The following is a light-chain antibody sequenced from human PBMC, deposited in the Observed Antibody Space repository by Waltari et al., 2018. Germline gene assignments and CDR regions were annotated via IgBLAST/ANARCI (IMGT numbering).Light chain of an antibody. CDR1: SSDVGGYNY. V-gene: IGLV2-8*01. J-gene: IGLJ2*01. CDR2: EVS. CDR3: SSYAGSPHVV. Sequence: QSALTQPPSASGSPGQSVTISCTGTSSDVGGYNYVSWYQQHPGKAPKLMIYEVSERPAGVPERFSVSKSGSTAALTVSVLQAEDEADDYCSSYAGSPHVVFGGGTKLTVL.